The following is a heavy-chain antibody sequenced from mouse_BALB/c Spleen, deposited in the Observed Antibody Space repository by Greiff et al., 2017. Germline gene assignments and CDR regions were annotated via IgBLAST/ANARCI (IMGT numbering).Heavy chain of an antibody. CDR2: IDPANGNT. Sequence: VQLQQSGAELVKPGASVKLSCTASGFNIKDTYMHWVKQRPEQGLEWIGRIDPANGNTKYDPKFQGKATITADTSSNTAYLQLSSLTSEDTAVYYCAKLPLYYYAMDYWGQGTSVTVSS. CDR3: AKLPLYYYAMDY. CDR1: GFNIKDTY. J-gene: IGHJ4*01. D-gene: IGHD2-12*01. V-gene: IGHV14-3*02.